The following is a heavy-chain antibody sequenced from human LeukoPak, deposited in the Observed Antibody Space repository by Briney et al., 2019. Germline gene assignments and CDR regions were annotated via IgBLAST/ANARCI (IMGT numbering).Heavy chain of an antibody. CDR1: GGSFSGYY. Sequence: PSETLSLTCAVYGGSFSGYYWSWIRQPPGKGLEWIGEINHSGSTNYNPSLKSRVTISVDTSKNQFSLKLSSVTAADTAVYYCARKGRELWLSFDYWGEETLVTVSS. CDR2: INHSGST. D-gene: IGHD5-18*01. CDR3: ARKGRELWLSFDY. J-gene: IGHJ4*02. V-gene: IGHV4-34*01.